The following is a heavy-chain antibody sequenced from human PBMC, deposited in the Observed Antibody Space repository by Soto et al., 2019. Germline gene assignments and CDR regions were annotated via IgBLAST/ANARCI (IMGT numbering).Heavy chain of an antibody. CDR1: GFTFSSAW. CDR2: IKSKTDGGAA. V-gene: IGHV3-15*07. D-gene: IGHD3-10*01. Sequence: EVQLVESGGDLVKPGGSLRLSCAASGFTFSSAWMNWVRQAPGKGLEWVGHIKSKTDGGAADCATPVKDRVTISRDDSKYTLYLQMDSLKTEDTAVYFCTTDPARVVRGYWGQGTLVTVSS. CDR3: TTDPARVVRGY. J-gene: IGHJ4*02.